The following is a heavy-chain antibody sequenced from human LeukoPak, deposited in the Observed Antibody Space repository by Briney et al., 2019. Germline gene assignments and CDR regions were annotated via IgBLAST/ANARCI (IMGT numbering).Heavy chain of an antibody. V-gene: IGHV4-59*01. CDR2: IYYSGST. CDR3: ARSRGRDRKGSVYFDY. CDR1: GGSISSYY. Sequence: SETLSLTCTVSGGSISSYYWSWVRQPPGKGLEWMGYIYYSGSTNYYPSPKSRVTITLGKSKNQSSLKLISVTVADAAAVYCARSRGRDRKGSVYFDYWGRGTLDSVPS. J-gene: IGHJ4*02. D-gene: IGHD2-21*02.